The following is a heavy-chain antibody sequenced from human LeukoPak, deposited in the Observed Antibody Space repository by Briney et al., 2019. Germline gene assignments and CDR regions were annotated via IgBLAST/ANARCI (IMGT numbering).Heavy chain of an antibody. D-gene: IGHD6-13*01. J-gene: IGHJ4*02. CDR1: GDSVSSSSYY. CDR3: ASLRVAAAGTFDY. V-gene: IGHV4-61*02. Sequence: SETLSLTCTVSGDSVSSSSYYWTWIRQSAGKGLEWIGRIYITGSTNYNPSLKSRVTISLDTSKNQFSLKLTSVTVADTAVYYCASLRVAAAGTFDYWGQGTLVTVSS. CDR2: IYITGST.